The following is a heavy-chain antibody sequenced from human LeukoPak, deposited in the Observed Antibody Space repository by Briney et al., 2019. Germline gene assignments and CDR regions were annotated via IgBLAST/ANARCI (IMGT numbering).Heavy chain of an antibody. J-gene: IGHJ6*02. CDR2: INHSGST. CDR3: VSVLPAARIENGMDV. Sequence: PSETLSLTCAVYGGSFSGYYWSWIRQPPGKGLEWIGEINHSGSTNYNPSLKSRVTISVDTSKNQFSLKLSSVTAADTAVYYCVSVLPAARIENGMDVWGQGTTVTVSS. D-gene: IGHD6-6*01. CDR1: GGSFSGYY. V-gene: IGHV4-34*01.